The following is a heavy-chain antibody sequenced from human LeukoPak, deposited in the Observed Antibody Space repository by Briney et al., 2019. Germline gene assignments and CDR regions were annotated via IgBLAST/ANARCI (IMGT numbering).Heavy chain of an antibody. Sequence: ASVKVSCKASGYTFTGYYMHWVRQAPGQGLEWMGWINPNSGGTNYAQKFQGRVTMTRDTSISTAYMELSRLRSDDTAVYYCARGKYYYDSSGYYQVRIYYYYGMDVWGQGTTVTVSS. CDR1: GYTFTGYY. V-gene: IGHV1-2*02. D-gene: IGHD3-22*01. CDR2: INPNSGGT. J-gene: IGHJ6*02. CDR3: ARGKYYYDSSGYYQVRIYYYYGMDV.